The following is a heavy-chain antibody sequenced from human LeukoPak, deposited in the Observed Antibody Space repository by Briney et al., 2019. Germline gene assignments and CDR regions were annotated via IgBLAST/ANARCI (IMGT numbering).Heavy chain of an antibody. CDR1: GFTFSSYW. CDR3: ARDIKLGSSWYSGWFDP. J-gene: IGHJ5*02. V-gene: IGHV3-7*01. Sequence: GGSLRLSCAASGFTFSSYWMSWVRQAPGKGLEWVANIKQDGSEKYYVDSVKGRFTITRDNAKNSLYLQMNSLRAEDTAVYYCARDIKLGSSWYSGWFDPWGQGTLVTVSS. CDR2: IKQDGSEK. D-gene: IGHD6-13*01.